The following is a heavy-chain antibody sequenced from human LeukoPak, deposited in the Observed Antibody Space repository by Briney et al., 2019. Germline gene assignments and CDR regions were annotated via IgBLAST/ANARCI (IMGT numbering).Heavy chain of an antibody. D-gene: IGHD3-9*01. CDR3: ARGAYDTSAYNWFDP. CDR2: IYHSGST. Sequence: PSQTLSLTCAVSGGSISSGGYSWSWIRQPPGKGLEWIGYIYHSGSTYYNPSLKSRVTISVDRSKNQFSLKLSSVTAADTAVYYCARGAYDTSAYNWFDPWGQGTLVTVSS. J-gene: IGHJ5*02. V-gene: IGHV4-30-2*01. CDR1: GGSISSGGYS.